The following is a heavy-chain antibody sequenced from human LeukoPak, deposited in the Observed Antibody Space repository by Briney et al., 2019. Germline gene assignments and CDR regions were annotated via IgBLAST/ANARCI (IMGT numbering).Heavy chain of an antibody. Sequence: SETLSLTCAVSGYSISSGYYWGWIRQPPGKGLEWIGSIYHSGSTYYNPSLKSRVTISVDTSKNQFSLKLSSVTAADTAVYYCARTKHYDILTGLDAFDIWGQGTMVTFSS. CDR3: ARTKHYDILTGLDAFDI. V-gene: IGHV4-38-2*01. D-gene: IGHD3-9*01. J-gene: IGHJ3*02. CDR2: IYHSGST. CDR1: GYSISSGYY.